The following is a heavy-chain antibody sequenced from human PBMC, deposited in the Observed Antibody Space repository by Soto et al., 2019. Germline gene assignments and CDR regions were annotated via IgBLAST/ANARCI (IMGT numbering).Heavy chain of an antibody. CDR3: ARDRVSSWYLVGMDV. J-gene: IGHJ6*02. CDR2: IYYSGST. D-gene: IGHD6-13*01. CDR1: GGSISSGGYY. V-gene: IGHV4-31*03. Sequence: QVQLQESGPGLVKPSQTLSLTCTVSGGSISSGGYYWSWIRQHPGKGLEWIGYIYYSGSTYYNPSLNSRVTISVDTSKNQFSLKLSSVTAADTAVYYCARDRVSSWYLVGMDVWGQGTTVTVSS.